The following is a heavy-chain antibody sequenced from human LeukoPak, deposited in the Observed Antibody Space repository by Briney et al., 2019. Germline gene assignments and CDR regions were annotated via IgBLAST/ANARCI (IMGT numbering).Heavy chain of an antibody. Sequence: ASVKVSCKASGGTFSSYAISWVRQAPGQGLEWMGGIIPIFGTANYAQKFQGRVTITADKSTSTAYMELSSLRSEDTAVYYCARGVVVVAASLNYYYYYMDVWGKGITVTVSS. V-gene: IGHV1-69*06. CDR2: IIPIFGTA. CDR1: GGTFSSYA. CDR3: ARGVVVVAASLNYYYYYMDV. D-gene: IGHD2-15*01. J-gene: IGHJ6*03.